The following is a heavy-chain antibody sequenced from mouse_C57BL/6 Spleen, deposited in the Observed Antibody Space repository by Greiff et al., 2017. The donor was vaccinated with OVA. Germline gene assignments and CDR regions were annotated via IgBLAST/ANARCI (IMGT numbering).Heavy chain of an antibody. CDR3: ARESITTVRRAFDY. CDR1: GFTFSDYG. J-gene: IGHJ2*01. V-gene: IGHV5-17*01. D-gene: IGHD1-1*01. CDR2: ISSGSSTI. Sequence: EVKLVESGGGLVKPGGSLKLSCAASGFTFSDYGMHWVRQAPEKGLEWVAYISSGSSTIYYADTVKGRFTISRDNAKNALFLQRTSLRSEDTAMYYCARESITTVRRAFDYWGQGTTLTVSS.